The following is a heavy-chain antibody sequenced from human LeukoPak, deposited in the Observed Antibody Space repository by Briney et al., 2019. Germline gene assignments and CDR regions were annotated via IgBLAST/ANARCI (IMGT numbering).Heavy chain of an antibody. D-gene: IGHD3-3*01. CDR1: GRSFSGYH. Sequence: SETLSLTCAVYGRSFSGYHWSWIRQPPGKGREWIGEIDHGGSTNYNPSLKSRVTISVDTSKNQFSLKLSSVTAAETAVYYCARALLNVFGVVWEDRYYYYMDVWGKGATVTVSS. V-gene: IGHV4-34*01. CDR3: ARALLNVFGVVWEDRYYYYMDV. J-gene: IGHJ6*03. CDR2: IDHGGST.